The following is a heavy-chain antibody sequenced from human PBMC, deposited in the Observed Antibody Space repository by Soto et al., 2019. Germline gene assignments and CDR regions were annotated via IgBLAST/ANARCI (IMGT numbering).Heavy chain of an antibody. CDR1: GGYISVGYYS. Sequence: PAETLCLTCAVSGGYISVGYYSWSWIRQPPGKGLEWIGFIYNSGITYYNSSLKSRVTISVDMSKNHFFLNLTSVTAADTAVYYCATYSKFFQIWGQGTQVTVSS. J-gene: IGHJ3*02. CDR2: IYNSGIT. D-gene: IGHD4-4*01. CDR3: ATYSKFFQI. V-gene: IGHV4-30-2*01.